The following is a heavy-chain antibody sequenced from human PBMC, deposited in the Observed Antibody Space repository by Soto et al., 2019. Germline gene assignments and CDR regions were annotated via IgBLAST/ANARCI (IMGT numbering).Heavy chain of an antibody. CDR1: GYTFTSYY. V-gene: IGHV1-46*01. CDR2: INPSGGST. J-gene: IGHJ6*01. Sequence: QVQLVQSGAEVKKPGASVKVSCKASGYTFTSYYMHWVRQAPGQGLEWMGIINPSGGSTSYAQKFQGRVTMTRDTSTSTVYMELSSLRSEDTAVYYCARDTGSPDYDFWSGYFLPRANNRQLYYYYYGMDVW. D-gene: IGHD3-3*01. CDR3: ARDTGSPDYDFWSGYFLPRANNRQLYYYYYGMDV.